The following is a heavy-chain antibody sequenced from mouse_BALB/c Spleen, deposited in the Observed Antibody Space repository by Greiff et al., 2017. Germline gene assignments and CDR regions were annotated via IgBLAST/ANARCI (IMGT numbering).Heavy chain of an antibody. CDR2: ISSGSSTI. D-gene: IGHD3-3*01. CDR3: ARRGTDYAMDY. CDR1: GFTFSSFG. V-gene: IGHV5-17*02. J-gene: IGHJ4*01. Sequence: EVKVVESGGGLVQPGGSRKLSCAASGFTFSSFGMHWVRQAPEKGLEWVAYISSGSSTIYYADTVKGRFTISRDNPKNTLFLQMTSLRSEDTAMYYCARRGTDYAMDYWGQGTSVTVSS.